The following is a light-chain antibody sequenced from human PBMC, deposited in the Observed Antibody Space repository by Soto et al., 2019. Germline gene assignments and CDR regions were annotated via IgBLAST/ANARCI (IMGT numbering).Light chain of an antibody. V-gene: IGKV3-15*01. J-gene: IGKJ1*01. CDR3: QQYHDWPRT. CDR2: DTY. CDR1: QSIYIS. Sequence: EIVMTQSPATLSVSPGERVTLSCRASQSIYISLGGYNQKPGQAPRLLIYDTYTRAAGIPARFSGSVSGTEFTLTISSLQSEDFGVYYCQQYHDWPRTFGQGTKVEIK.